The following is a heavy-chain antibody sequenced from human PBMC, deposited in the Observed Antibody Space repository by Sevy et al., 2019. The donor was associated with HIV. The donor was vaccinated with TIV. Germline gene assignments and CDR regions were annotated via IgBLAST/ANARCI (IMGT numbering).Heavy chain of an antibody. CDR2: IWYDGSNK. Sequence: GGSLRLSCAASGFTFSSYGMHWVRQAPGKGLEWVAVIWYDGSNKYYADSVKGRFTISRDNSKNTLYLQMNSPRAEDTAVYYCAKSKVRGGLDAFDIWGQGTMVTVSS. J-gene: IGHJ3*02. CDR1: GFTFSSYG. V-gene: IGHV3-33*06. D-gene: IGHD3-10*01. CDR3: AKSKVRGGLDAFDI.